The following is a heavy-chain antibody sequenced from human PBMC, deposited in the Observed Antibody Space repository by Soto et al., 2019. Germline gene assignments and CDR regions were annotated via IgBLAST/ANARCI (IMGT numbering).Heavy chain of an antibody. J-gene: IGHJ4*02. D-gene: IGHD4-17*01. CDR2: IYYSGST. CDR3: ARVYGDYLDY. Sequence: QVQLQESGLGLVKPSEILSLTCTVSGGSISSYYWSWIRQPPGKGLEWIGYIYYSGSTNYSPSLKSRVTISVDTSKNQFSLKLSSVTAADTAVYYCARVYGDYLDYWGQGTLVTVSS. V-gene: IGHV4-59*01. CDR1: GGSISSYY.